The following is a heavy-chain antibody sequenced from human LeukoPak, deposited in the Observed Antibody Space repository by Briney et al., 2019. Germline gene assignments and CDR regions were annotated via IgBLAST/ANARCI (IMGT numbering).Heavy chain of an antibody. CDR2: IYYSGST. CDR3: ARVVVTATAYYYYYMDV. J-gene: IGHJ6*03. Sequence: PSETLSLTCTVSGGSISSYYWSWIRQPPGKGLEWIGYIYYSGSTDYNPSLKSRVTISVDTSKNQFSLKLSSVTAADTAVYYCARVVVTATAYYYYYMDVWGKGTTVTVSS. V-gene: IGHV4-59*01. D-gene: IGHD2-21*02. CDR1: GGSISSYY.